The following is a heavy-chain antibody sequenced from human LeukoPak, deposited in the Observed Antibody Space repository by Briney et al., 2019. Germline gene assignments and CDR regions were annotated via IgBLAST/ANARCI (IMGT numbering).Heavy chain of an antibody. D-gene: IGHD3-10*01. Sequence: PSETLSLTCTVSGGSINYYYWSWIRKPPGKGLECIGYIYYSGSTNFNPSLKSRVTISVDTSKNQFSLKLSSVTAADTAVYYCARYGGYYFDYWGQGTLVTVSS. J-gene: IGHJ4*02. CDR1: GGSINYYY. V-gene: IGHV4-59*01. CDR3: ARYGGYYFDY. CDR2: IYYSGST.